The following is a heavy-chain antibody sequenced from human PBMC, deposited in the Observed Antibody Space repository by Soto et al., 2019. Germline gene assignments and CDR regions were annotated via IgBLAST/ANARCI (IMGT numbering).Heavy chain of an antibody. V-gene: IGHV3-15*01. CDR3: TTGEPTDYYYYGMDV. CDR2: IKSKTDGGTT. CDR1: GFTFSNAW. J-gene: IGHJ6*02. D-gene: IGHD1-26*01. Sequence: GGSLRLSCAASGFTFSNAWMSWVRQAPGKGLEWVGRIKSKTDGGTTDYAAPVKGRFTISRDDSKNTLYLQMNSLKTEDTAVYYCTTGEPTDYYYYGMDVWGQGTTVTVSS.